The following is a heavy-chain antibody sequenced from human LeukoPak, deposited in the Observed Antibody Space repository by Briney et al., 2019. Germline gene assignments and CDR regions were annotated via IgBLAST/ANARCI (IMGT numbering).Heavy chain of an antibody. CDR3: ARTGEGYYFDY. CDR1: GGSISSYY. J-gene: IGHJ4*02. Sequence: SETLSLTCTVSGGSISSYYWSWIRQPPGKGLEWIGYIYYSGSTNYIPSLKSRVTISVDTSKNQFSLKLSSVTAADTAVYYCARTGEGYYFDYWGQGTLVTVSS. D-gene: IGHD7-27*01. V-gene: IGHV4-59*08. CDR2: IYYSGST.